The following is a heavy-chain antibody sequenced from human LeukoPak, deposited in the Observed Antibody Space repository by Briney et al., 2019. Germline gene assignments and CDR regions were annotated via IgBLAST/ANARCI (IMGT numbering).Heavy chain of an antibody. CDR3: AKDADGYNPRIYYFDY. CDR1: GFTFSSYS. D-gene: IGHD5-24*01. J-gene: IGHJ4*02. V-gene: IGHV3-48*01. Sequence: GGSLRLSCAASGFTFSSYSMNWVRQAPGKGLEWVSYISSSSSTIYYADSVKGRFTISRDNAKNSLYLQMNSLRAEDTAVYYCAKDADGYNPRIYYFDYWGQGTLVTVSS. CDR2: ISSSSSTI.